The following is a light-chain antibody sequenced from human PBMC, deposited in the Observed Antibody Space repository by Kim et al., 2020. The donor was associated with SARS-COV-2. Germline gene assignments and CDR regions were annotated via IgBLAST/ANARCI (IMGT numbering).Light chain of an antibody. CDR2: KAS. V-gene: IGKV1-5*03. Sequence: SVGDKVTVTCRGSQSVSSWLAWYQQKPGKAPNLMIYKASSLDSGVPSRFSGSGCGTEFNLTINSLQPDDLATDYCQQYNSDPPRTFGQGTKVDIK. CDR1: QSVSSW. CDR3: QQYNSDPPRT. J-gene: IGKJ1*01.